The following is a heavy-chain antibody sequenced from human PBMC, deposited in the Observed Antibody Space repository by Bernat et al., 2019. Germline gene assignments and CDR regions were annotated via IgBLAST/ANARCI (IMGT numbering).Heavy chain of an antibody. CDR1: GYTFTSYY. Sequence: QVQLVQSGAEVKKPGASVKVSCKASGYTFTSYYMHWVRQAPGQGLEWMGIINPSGGSTSYAQKFQGRVTMTRDTSTSTVYMELSSLRSEDTAVYYCARDFGQQSTTVTTKRYYYGMDVWGQGTTVTVSS. V-gene: IGHV1-46*03. J-gene: IGHJ6*02. D-gene: IGHD4-17*01. CDR3: ARDFGQQSTTVTTKRYYYGMDV. CDR2: INPSGGST.